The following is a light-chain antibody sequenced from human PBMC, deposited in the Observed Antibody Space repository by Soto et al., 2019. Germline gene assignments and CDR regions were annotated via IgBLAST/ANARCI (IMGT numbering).Light chain of an antibody. CDR2: DAS. Sequence: ETVLTQSPTTLSLSPGERATLSCRASQSVSSHLAWYQQKPGQAPRLLIYDASNRATGIPVRFSGSGSGTDCTLTISSLEPEDFAVYYCQRRSNRPLYTVGQGTKLEIK. CDR3: QRRSNRPLYT. J-gene: IGKJ2*01. V-gene: IGKV3-11*01. CDR1: QSVSSH.